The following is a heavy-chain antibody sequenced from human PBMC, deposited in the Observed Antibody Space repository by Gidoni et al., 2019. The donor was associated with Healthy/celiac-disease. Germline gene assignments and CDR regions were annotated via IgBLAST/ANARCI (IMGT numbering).Heavy chain of an antibody. CDR2: IYYSGST. J-gene: IGHJ5*02. CDR1: GGSIRSGGYY. CDR3: ARGLMGVLPGNWFDP. D-gene: IGHD3-10*01. Sequence: QVQLQASGPGLVKPSQTLSLTCTVSGGSIRSGGYYWSWIRQHPGKGLEWIGYIYYSGSTYYNPSLKSRVTISVDTSKNQFSLKLSSVTAADTAVYYCARGLMGVLPGNWFDPWGQGTLVTVSS. V-gene: IGHV4-31*03.